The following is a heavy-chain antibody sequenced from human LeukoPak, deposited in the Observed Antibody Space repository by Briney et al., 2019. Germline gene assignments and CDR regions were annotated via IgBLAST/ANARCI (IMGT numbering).Heavy chain of an antibody. CDR2: ISSSSSYI. V-gene: IGHV3-21*01. J-gene: IGHJ4*02. D-gene: IGHD6-19*01. CDR1: GFTFSSYS. CDR3: ASTYSSGWYGPYYFDY. Sequence: PGGSLRLSCAASGFTFSSYSMNWVRQAPGKGLEWVSSISSSSSYIYYADSVKGRFTISRDNAKNSLYLQMNSLRAEDTAVYYCASTYSSGWYGPYYFDYWGQGTLVTVSS.